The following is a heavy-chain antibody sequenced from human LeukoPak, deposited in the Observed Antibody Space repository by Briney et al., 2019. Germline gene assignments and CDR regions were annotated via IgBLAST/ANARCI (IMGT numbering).Heavy chain of an antibody. Sequence: GGSLRLSCAASGFTFSSYWMHWVRQAPGKGLVWVSRINTDGSSTSYADSVKGRFTISRDNAKSTLYLQMNSLRAEDTAVYYCARTKDYYDSSGCFDYWGQGTLVTVSS. V-gene: IGHV3-74*01. D-gene: IGHD3-22*01. CDR1: GFTFSSYW. J-gene: IGHJ4*02. CDR2: INTDGSST. CDR3: ARTKDYYDSSGCFDY.